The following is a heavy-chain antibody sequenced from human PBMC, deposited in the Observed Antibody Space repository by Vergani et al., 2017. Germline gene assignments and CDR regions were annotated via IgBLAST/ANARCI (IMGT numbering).Heavy chain of an antibody. D-gene: IGHD3-10*01. CDR3: GRVADFYGLGSRLLDL. V-gene: IGHV4-59*01. CDR2: MYHSGST. Sequence: QVQLRESGSGLVKPSQTLSLTCSVSGGSMSGYYWSWIRQPPGKELEWIGYMYHSGSTNYNPSLETRVTISGDTSKNQFSLKLNSVTAADTAVYYCGRVADFYGLGSRLLDLWGQGILVTVSS. J-gene: IGHJ5*02. CDR1: GGSMSGYY.